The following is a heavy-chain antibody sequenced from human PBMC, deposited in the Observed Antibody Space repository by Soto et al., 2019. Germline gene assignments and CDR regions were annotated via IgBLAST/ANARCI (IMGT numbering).Heavy chain of an antibody. CDR2: IIPVPGTA. Sequence: QVQLVSSGAEVKKPGSSVKVSCKASGYSFRRDTISWVRQAPGQGLEWLGIIIPVPGTANYSQKFQGRVTITADKSTGTAYLEVSSLTYQDTAVYYCAREGDSSYSFAYWGQGNLVTGSS. V-gene: IGHV1-69*08. CDR1: GYSFRRDT. CDR3: AREGDSSYSFAY. J-gene: IGHJ4*02. D-gene: IGHD6-6*01.